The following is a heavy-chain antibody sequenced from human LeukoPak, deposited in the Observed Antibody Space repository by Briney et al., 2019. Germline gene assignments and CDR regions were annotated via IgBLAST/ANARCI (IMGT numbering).Heavy chain of an antibody. CDR1: GFTFSSYA. CDR3: ANRALNYYGSGSYWLTFDP. V-gene: IGHV3-23*01. D-gene: IGHD3-10*01. J-gene: IGHJ5*02. Sequence: GGSLRLSCAASGFTFSSYAMSWVRQAPGKGLEWVSAISGSGGSTYYADSVKGRFTISRDNSKNTLYLQMNSLRAEDTAVHYCANRALNYYGSGSYWLTFDPWGQGTLVTVSS. CDR2: ISGSGGST.